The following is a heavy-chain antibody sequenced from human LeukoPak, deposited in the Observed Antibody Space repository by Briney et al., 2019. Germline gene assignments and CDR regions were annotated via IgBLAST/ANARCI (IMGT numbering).Heavy chain of an antibody. D-gene: IGHD6-13*01. Sequence: PGGSLRLSCAASGFTFSSYAMSWVRQAPGKGLAWVSTISGGGDSTDYADSVKGRFTISRDNSKNTLSLQMNNLRAEDTAVYYCAKEGLGAAAGTFDYWGQGTLVTVSS. CDR3: AKEGLGAAAGTFDY. CDR2: ISGGGDST. CDR1: GFTFSSYA. J-gene: IGHJ4*02. V-gene: IGHV3-23*01.